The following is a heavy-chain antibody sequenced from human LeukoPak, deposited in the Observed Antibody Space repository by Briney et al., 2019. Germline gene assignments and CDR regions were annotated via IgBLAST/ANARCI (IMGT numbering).Heavy chain of an antibody. CDR2: ISSSGNT. CDR1: GGSINSYY. V-gene: IGHV4-59*01. J-gene: IGHJ5*01. Sequence: SETLSLTCTVSGGSINSYYWSWIRQPPGKGLEWIAYISSSGNTNYNPSLKSRVTISIETSKNQFSLNLNSMTAADTAIYYCAKGDGYNPSWGQGTLVTVSS. CDR3: AKGDGYNPS. D-gene: IGHD5-24*01.